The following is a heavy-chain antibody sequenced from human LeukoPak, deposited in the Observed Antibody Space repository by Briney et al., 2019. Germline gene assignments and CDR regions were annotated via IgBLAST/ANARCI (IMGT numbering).Heavy chain of an antibody. Sequence: GGSLRLSCAASGFTFSSCGMHWVRQAPGKGLEWVAFIPYDGSNKYYADSVKGRFTVSRDNSKNTLYLQMNSLRAEDTAVYYCVRGAYSSSWLNFDYWGQGTLVTVSS. CDR3: VRGAYSSSWLNFDY. CDR2: IPYDGSNK. D-gene: IGHD6-13*01. J-gene: IGHJ4*02. V-gene: IGHV3-30*19. CDR1: GFTFSSCG.